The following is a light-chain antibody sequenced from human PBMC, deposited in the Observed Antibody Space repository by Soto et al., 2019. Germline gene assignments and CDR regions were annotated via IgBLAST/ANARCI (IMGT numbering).Light chain of an antibody. CDR1: QSVSSNF. J-gene: IGKJ2*01. V-gene: IGKV3-20*01. Sequence: EIVLTQSPGTLSLSPGERATLFCRASQSVSSNFLAWYQQKPGQAPRLLIYNASRRAAGIPDRFSGSGSGTDFALTISSLEPEDFAVYYCQQDSTSSPRYTFGPGTKLEIK. CDR2: NAS. CDR3: QQDSTSSPRYT.